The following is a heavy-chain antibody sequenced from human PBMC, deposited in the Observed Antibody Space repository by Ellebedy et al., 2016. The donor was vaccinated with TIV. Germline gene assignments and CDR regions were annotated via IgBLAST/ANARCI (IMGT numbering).Heavy chain of an antibody. Sequence: GESLKISCAASGFTFSSFSMNWVRQAPGKGLEWLSYISSDTSSKYYADSVKGRFTISRDNAKNSLWLQMNSLRDEDTALYYCARDGAAYCGGDCSIPFDYWGQGTLVTVSS. CDR3: ARDGAAYCGGDCSIPFDY. CDR1: GFTFSSFS. CDR2: ISSDTSSK. D-gene: IGHD2-21*02. V-gene: IGHV3-48*02. J-gene: IGHJ4*02.